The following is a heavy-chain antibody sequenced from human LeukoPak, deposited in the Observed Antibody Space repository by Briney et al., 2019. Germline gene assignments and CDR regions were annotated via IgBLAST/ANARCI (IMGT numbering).Heavy chain of an antibody. CDR3: AKGYDGTLDY. CDR2: ISYAGSNK. V-gene: IGHV3-30-3*01. Sequence: GRSLRLSCAGSGFTFSSYAMYWVRQAPGKGLEWVAVISYAGSNKYYADSVKGRFTISRDNSKNTLYLQMNSLREEDTAVYYCAKGYDGTLDYWGQGTLVTVSS. J-gene: IGHJ4*02. D-gene: IGHD3-16*01. CDR1: GFTFSSYA.